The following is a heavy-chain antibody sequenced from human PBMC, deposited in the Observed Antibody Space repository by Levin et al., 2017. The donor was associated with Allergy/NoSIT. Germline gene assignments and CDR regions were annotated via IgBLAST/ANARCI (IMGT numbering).Heavy chain of an antibody. CDR1: GYTFTGQY. D-gene: IGHD5-24*01. CDR2: INPNSGGT. Sequence: ASVKVSCQASGYTFTGQYMYWVRQAPGQGLELMGWINPNSGGTNYAQKFQGRVSMTRDTSISTAYMELRRLNSDDTALYYCARELMAKDSNYFYGMDVWGQGTTVTVS. J-gene: IGHJ6*02. CDR3: ARELMAKDSNYFYGMDV. V-gene: IGHV1-2*02.